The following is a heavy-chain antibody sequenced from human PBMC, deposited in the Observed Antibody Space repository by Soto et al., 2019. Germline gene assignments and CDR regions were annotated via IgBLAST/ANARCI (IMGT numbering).Heavy chain of an antibody. J-gene: IGHJ4*02. CDR2: INTDGGST. CDR1: GFTFGAYW. Sequence: QPGGSLRLSCAASGFTFGAYWMHWVRQTPGKELVWVARINTDGGSTNYADAVKGRFTISRDNAKNTVYLHMNSMRAEDTAVYFCARDLLTYSGFDFRGPGTQVTVSS. CDR3: ARDLLTYSGFDF. V-gene: IGHV3-74*01. D-gene: IGHD5-12*01.